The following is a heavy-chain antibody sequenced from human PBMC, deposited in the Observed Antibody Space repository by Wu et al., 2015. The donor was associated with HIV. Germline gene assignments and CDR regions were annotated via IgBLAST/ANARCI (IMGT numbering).Heavy chain of an antibody. CDR2: MNPNSGNT. CDR3: ARGRREWELLYYYYGMDV. D-gene: IGHD1-26*01. CDR1: GYTFTSYD. V-gene: IGHV1-8*01. J-gene: IGHJ6*02. Sequence: QVQLVQSGAEVKKPGASVKVSCKASGYTFTSYDINWVRQATGQGLEWMGWMNPNSGNTGYAQKFQGRVTMTRNTSISTAYMELSSLRSEDTAVYYCARGRREWELLYYYYGMDVWGQGPTVTVSS.